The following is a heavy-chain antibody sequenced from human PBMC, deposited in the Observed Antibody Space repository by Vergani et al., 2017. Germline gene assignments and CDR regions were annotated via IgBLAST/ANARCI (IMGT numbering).Heavy chain of an antibody. V-gene: IGHV4-38-2*01. D-gene: IGHD3-10*01. CDR3: ARHRGSGCFFRSSYFYWMDL. J-gene: IGHJ6*02. CDR1: DSSIMTNPY. CDR2: IHHSRET. Sequence: QVQLQESGPGLVKPSETLTLTCHVSDSSIMTNPYWGWFRHSPGKGLEWIGCIHHSRETHYYSSFKSRVFISIVSSSKFSLSLTSVTAADTAIYYCARHRGSGCFFRSSYFYWMDLWGQGTTVTVSS.